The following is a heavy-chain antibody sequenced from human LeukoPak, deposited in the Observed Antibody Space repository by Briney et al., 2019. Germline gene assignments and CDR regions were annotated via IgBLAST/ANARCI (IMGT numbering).Heavy chain of an antibody. CDR3: AKEKYSSSWYYFDY. CDR1: GFTVRSNY. Sequence: GGSLRLSCAASGFTVRSNYMSWVRQAPGKGLEWVSAISGSGGSTYYADSVKGRFTISRDNSKNTLYLQMNSLRAEDTAVYYCAKEKYSSSWYYFDYWGQGTLVTVSS. D-gene: IGHD6-13*01. J-gene: IGHJ4*02. V-gene: IGHV3-23*01. CDR2: ISGSGGST.